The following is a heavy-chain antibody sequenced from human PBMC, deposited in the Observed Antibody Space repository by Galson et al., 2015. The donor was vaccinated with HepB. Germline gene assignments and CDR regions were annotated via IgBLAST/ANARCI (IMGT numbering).Heavy chain of an antibody. CDR1: GYTLTELS. CDR2: FDPEDGET. V-gene: IGHV1-24*01. CDR3: ATDNPDSHGSWLVDFDY. Sequence: SVKVSCKVSGYTLTELSMHWVRQAPGKGLEWMGGFDPEDGETIYAQKFQGRVTMTEDTSTDTAYMELSSLRSEDTAVYYCATDNPDSHGSWLVDFDYWGQGTLVTVSS. D-gene: IGHD1-26*01. J-gene: IGHJ4*02.